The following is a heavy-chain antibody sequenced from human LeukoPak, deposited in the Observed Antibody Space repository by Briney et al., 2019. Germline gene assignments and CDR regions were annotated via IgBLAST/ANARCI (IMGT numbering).Heavy chain of an antibody. CDR2: INAGNGNT. D-gene: IGHD3-10*01. CDR1: GYTFTSYA. V-gene: IGHV1-3*01. CDR3: ARDNSVRDEAWWFNP. Sequence: ASVKVSCKASGYTFTSYAMHWVRQAPGQRLEWMGWINAGNGNTKYSQEFQGRVTLTRDMSTSTDYLELSSLRSDDTAAYYCARDNSVRDEAWWFNPWGQGTLVTVAS. J-gene: IGHJ5*02.